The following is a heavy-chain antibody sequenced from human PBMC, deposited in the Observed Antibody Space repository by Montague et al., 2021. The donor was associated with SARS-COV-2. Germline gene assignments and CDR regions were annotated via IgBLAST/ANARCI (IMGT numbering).Heavy chain of an antibody. J-gene: IGHJ6*02. CDR1: GFTFSSHA. CDR2: IGGSGDST. D-gene: IGHD1-26*01. Sequence: SLRLSCAASGFTFSSHAMSWVRQAPGRGLEWVSGIGGSGDSTYYADSVKGRFTIPRDNSNNMLYLQMISLRVEDTAAYYCARHFQSGSYGAYYYYGMDVWGQGTSVTVSS. V-gene: IGHV3-23*01. CDR3: ARHFQSGSYGAYYYYGMDV.